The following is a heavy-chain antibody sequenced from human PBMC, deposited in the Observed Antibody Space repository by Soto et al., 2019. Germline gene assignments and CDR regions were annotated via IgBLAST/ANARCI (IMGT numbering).Heavy chain of an antibody. CDR2: IYYSGST. V-gene: IGHV4-59*01. Sequence: SETLSLTCTVSGGSISSYYWSWIRQPPGKGLEWIGYIYYSGSTNYNPSLKSRVTISADTSKDQFSLKLSSVTAADTAVYYCARDGVTAIRYDCWGQGTLVTVSS. J-gene: IGHJ4*02. D-gene: IGHD2-21*02. CDR1: GGSISSYY. CDR3: ARDGVTAIRYDC.